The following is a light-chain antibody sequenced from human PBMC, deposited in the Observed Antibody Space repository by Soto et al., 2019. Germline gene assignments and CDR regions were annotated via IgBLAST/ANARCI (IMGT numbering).Light chain of an antibody. J-gene: IGKJ5*01. Sequence: EVVLTQFPVTLNLSPGERATLSCRASQSFRGLLALYQEKPGEAPRLLIYDAYNRATGIPPRFSGSGSGTDFTLTISSLEPEDSTVYYSQLRHMWLIPFGQGTLLEIK. CDR3: QLRHMWLIP. CDR1: QSFRGL. CDR2: DAY. V-gene: IGKV3-11*01.